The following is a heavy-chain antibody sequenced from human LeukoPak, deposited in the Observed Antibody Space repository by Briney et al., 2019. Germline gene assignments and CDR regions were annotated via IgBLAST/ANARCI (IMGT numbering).Heavy chain of an antibody. Sequence: SETLSLTCTVSGYSISSGYYWGWIRQPPGKGLEWIGSIYYSGSTYYNPSLKSRVTISVDTSKNQFSPKLSSVTAADTAVYYCARDGYFLFWGQGTMVTVSS. CDR1: GYSISSGYY. CDR3: ARDGYFLF. J-gene: IGHJ3*01. D-gene: IGHD6-25*01. V-gene: IGHV4-38-2*02. CDR2: IYYSGST.